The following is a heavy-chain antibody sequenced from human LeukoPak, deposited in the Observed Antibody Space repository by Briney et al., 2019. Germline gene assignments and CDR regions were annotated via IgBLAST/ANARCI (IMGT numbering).Heavy chain of an antibody. Sequence: PGRSLRLSCAASGFTVRSNYMNWVRQAPGKGLEWISYIGGGSNTIYYADSVKGRFTISRDNAKNSLYLQMNSLRAEDTAVYYCARGGWRYCSGGSCELHYWGQGTLVIVSS. V-gene: IGHV3-11*01. CDR1: GFTVRSNY. CDR3: ARGGWRYCSGGSCELHY. CDR2: IGGGSNTI. J-gene: IGHJ4*02. D-gene: IGHD2-15*01.